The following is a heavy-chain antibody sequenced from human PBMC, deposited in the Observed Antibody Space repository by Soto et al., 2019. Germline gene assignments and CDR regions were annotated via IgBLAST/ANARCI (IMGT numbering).Heavy chain of an antibody. CDR3: ARGGLAEPTYSYYGMDV. CDR1: GFTFSSYW. CDR2: IKQDGSEK. J-gene: IGHJ6*02. V-gene: IGHV3-7*05. D-gene: IGHD6-19*01. Sequence: PGGSLRLSCAASGFTFSSYWMSWVRQAPGKGLEWVANIKQDGSEKYYVDSVKGRFTISRDNAKNSLYLQMNSLRAEDTAVYYCARGGLAEPTYSYYGMDVWGQGTTVTVSS.